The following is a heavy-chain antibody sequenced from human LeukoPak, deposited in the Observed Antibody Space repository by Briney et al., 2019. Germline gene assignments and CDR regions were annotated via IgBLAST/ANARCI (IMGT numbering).Heavy chain of an antibody. Sequence: GGSLRLSCAASGFTFSSYSMNWVRQAPGKGLEWVSSISSSSSYIYYADSVKGRFTISRDNAKNSLYLQMNSLRAEDTAVYYCARDIGKSYVFDYWGQGTLVTVSS. CDR1: GFTFSSYS. J-gene: IGHJ4*02. D-gene: IGHD1-14*01. CDR3: ARDIGKSYVFDY. V-gene: IGHV3-21*01. CDR2: ISSSSSYI.